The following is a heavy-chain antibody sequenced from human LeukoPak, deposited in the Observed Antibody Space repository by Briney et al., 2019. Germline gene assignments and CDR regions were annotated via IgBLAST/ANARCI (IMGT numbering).Heavy chain of an antibody. J-gene: IGHJ6*03. CDR3: ARDSGDGDYTPDMDV. CDR2: IHHSGST. Sequence: SETLSLTCAVSGDSISSNHWWSWVRQPPGKGLEWIGEIHHSGSTNYNPSLKSRVTISVDKSKDQFSLKLSSVTAADTAVYYCARDSGDGDYTPDMDVWGKGTTVTVSS. D-gene: IGHD2-21*02. V-gene: IGHV4-4*02. CDR1: GDSISSNHW.